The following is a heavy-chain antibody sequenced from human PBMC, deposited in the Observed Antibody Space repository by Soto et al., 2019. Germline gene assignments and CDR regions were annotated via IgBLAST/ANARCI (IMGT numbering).Heavy chain of an antibody. D-gene: IGHD2-15*01. CDR2: INPNSGGT. V-gene: IGHV1-2*04. CDR3: ARGSYRGYCSGGSCYSDFDY. J-gene: IGHJ4*02. CDR1: GYTFTGYY. Sequence: ASLKLSCKASGYTFTGYYMDCLRQAPGQGLEWMGWINPNSGGTNYAQKFQGWVTMTRDTSISTAYMELSRLRSDDTAVYYCARGSYRGYCSGGSCYSDFDYWGQGTLVTVSS.